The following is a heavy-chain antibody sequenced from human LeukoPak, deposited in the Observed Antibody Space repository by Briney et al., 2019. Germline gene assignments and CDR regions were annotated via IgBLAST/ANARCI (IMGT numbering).Heavy chain of an antibody. Sequence: PSETLSLTCTVSGGSISSYYWSWIRQPPGKGLEWIGYIYYSGSTNYNPSLKSRVTISVDTSKNQFSLKLSSVTAADTAVYYCASLHTEDAFDIWGQGTMVTVSS. CDR1: GGSISSYY. V-gene: IGHV4-59*08. CDR3: ASLHTEDAFDI. D-gene: IGHD5-18*01. J-gene: IGHJ3*02. CDR2: IYYSGST.